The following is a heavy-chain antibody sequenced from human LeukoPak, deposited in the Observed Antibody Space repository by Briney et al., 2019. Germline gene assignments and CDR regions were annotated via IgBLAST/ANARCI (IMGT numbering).Heavy chain of an antibody. CDR2: INPNTGGT. J-gene: IGHJ4*02. Sequence: GASVKVSCKASGYSFTDYYMHWVRQAPGQGLEWMGWINPNTGGTDFAQKFQGRVTMTRDTSISTVYMELSRLRSDDTAMYYCASRLGIASRSPPGHWGQGSLVTVSS. CDR1: GYSFTDYY. CDR3: ASRLGIASRSPPGH. V-gene: IGHV1-2*02. D-gene: IGHD6-6*01.